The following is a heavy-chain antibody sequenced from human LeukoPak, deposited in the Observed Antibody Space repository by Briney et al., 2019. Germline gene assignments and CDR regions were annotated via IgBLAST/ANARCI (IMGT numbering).Heavy chain of an antibody. V-gene: IGHV4-59*02. J-gene: IGHJ5*02. CDR3: AKDRGPLNYFDP. CDR1: GGSVNTYY. D-gene: IGHD3-10*01. Sequence: SETLSLTCTVSGGSVNTYYWSWIRRPPGKGLEWIGFIYSSGRVSYNPSLKSRVTISVDTSKNQFSLKLTSMTEADTAMYFCAKDRGPLNYFDPWGQGTLVTVSS. CDR2: IYSSGRV.